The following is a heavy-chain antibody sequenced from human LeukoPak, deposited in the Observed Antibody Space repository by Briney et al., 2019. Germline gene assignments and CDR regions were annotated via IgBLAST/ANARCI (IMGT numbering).Heavy chain of an antibody. Sequence: GGSLRLSCAASGFIFSDFAMHWVRHTPGKGLEWVAVVWSDGSNRYYVESVEGRFTISRDNGQNTLYLQMNSLRAEDTAVYYCARDGITMIVPRAFDIWGQGTMVTVSS. V-gene: IGHV3-33*01. CDR1: GFIFSDFA. J-gene: IGHJ3*02. CDR2: VWSDGSNR. CDR3: ARDGITMIVPRAFDI. D-gene: IGHD3-22*01.